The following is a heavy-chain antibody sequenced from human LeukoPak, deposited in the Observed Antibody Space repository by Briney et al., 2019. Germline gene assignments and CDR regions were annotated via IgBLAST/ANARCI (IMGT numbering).Heavy chain of an antibody. CDR2: TYYRSKWYN. D-gene: IGHD3-3*01. CDR1: GDSVSSNSAA. J-gene: IGHJ4*02. CDR3: ARDELRFLEWPPTGYFDY. V-gene: IGHV6-1*01. Sequence: SQTLSLTCAISGDSVSSNSAAWNWIRQSPSRGLEWLGRTYYRSKWYNDYAVSVKSRITIHPDTSKNQFSLQLNSVTPEDTAVYYCARDELRFLEWPPTGYFDYWGQGTLVTVSS.